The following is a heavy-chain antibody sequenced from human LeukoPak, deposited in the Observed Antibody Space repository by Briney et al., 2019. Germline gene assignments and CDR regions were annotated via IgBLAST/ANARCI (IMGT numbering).Heavy chain of an antibody. Sequence: GGSLRLSCAASGFTFSSYSMNWVRQAPGKGLEWVSSISSSSSYIYYADSVKGRFTISRDNAKNSLYLQMNSLRAEDTAVYYCARLGSGWSDFYYYYYYYMDVWGKGTTVTVSS. D-gene: IGHD6-19*01. CDR3: ARLGSGWSDFYYYYYYYMDV. CDR1: GFTFSSYS. V-gene: IGHV3-21*01. CDR2: ISSSSSYI. J-gene: IGHJ6*03.